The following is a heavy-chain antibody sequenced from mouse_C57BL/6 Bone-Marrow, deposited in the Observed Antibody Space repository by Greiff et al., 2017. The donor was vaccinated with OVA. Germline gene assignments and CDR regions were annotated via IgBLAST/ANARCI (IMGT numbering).Heavy chain of an antibody. V-gene: IGHV7-3*01. Sequence: VKLMESGGGLVQPGDSLSLSCAASGFTFTNYYMSWVRQPPGKALEWLAFIRNKPNGSTTEYSASVKGRFTISRDNSQSILYLQMNALRAEDSATYYCARYKGRVAVDYFDYWGQGTALTVSS. CDR3: ARYKGRVAVDYFDY. D-gene: IGHD1-1*01. CDR2: IRNKPNGSTT. CDR1: GFTFTNYY. J-gene: IGHJ2*01.